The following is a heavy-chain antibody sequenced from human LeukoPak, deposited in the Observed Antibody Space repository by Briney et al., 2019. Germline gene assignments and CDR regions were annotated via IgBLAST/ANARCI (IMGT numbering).Heavy chain of an antibody. V-gene: IGHV4-59*01. D-gene: IGHD1-26*01. CDR1: GGSISSYY. CDR3: ARAGGIVGAIDFDY. J-gene: IGHJ4*02. Sequence: SETLSLTCTVSGGSISSYYWSWIRQPPGKGLEWIGYIYYSGSTNYNPSLRSRVTISVDTSKNQLSLKLSSVTAADTAVYYCARAGGIVGAIDFDYWGQGTLVTVSS. CDR2: IYYSGST.